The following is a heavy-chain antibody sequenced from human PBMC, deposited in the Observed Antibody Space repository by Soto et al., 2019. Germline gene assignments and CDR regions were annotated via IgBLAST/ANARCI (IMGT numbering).Heavy chain of an antibody. CDR3: ARGLEYYQH. CDR1: NGSFGGYY. Sequence: ALPCDVFNGSFGGYYWSWIRQPPGKGLEWSGEITNSGYTNYNPSLKNRVTILIDRSKNHFSLKVTSVTAADTAVYYCARGLEYYQHWGQGTLVTVS. CDR2: ITNSGYT. J-gene: IGHJ1*01. V-gene: IGHV4-34*01.